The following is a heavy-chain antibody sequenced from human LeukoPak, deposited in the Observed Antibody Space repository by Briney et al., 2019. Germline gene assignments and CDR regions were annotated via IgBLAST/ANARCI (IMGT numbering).Heavy chain of an antibody. Sequence: GGSLRLSCAVSGFTFDDYAMHWVRQVPGKGLEWVSGINWNSDSIGYADSVKGRFATSRDNAKNTLYLQMNSLRAEDTAVYYCARAGYYDYVWGSYLCDYWGQGTLVTVSS. CDR1: GFTFDDYA. D-gene: IGHD3-16*02. V-gene: IGHV3-9*01. J-gene: IGHJ4*02. CDR3: ARAGYYDYVWGSYLCDY. CDR2: INWNSDSI.